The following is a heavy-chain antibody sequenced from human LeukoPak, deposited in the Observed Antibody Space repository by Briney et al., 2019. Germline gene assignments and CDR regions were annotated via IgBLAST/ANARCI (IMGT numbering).Heavy chain of an antibody. CDR3: ARGISNWFDP. CDR1: GGSISSGGYS. CDR2: IYHSGST. V-gene: IGHV4-30-2*01. Sequence: SETLSLTCAVSGGSISSGGYSWSWIRQPPGKGLEWIGYIYHSGSTYYNPSLKSRVTISVGRSKNQFSLKLSSVTAADTAVYYCARGISNWFDPWGQGTLVTVSS. J-gene: IGHJ5*02.